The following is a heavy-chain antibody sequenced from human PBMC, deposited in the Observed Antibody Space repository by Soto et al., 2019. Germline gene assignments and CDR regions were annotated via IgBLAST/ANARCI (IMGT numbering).Heavy chain of an antibody. CDR1: GYTFTSYA. CDR3: AVSDIVLMVYAPVSFDP. Sequence: ASVKVSCKASGYTFTSYAMHWVRQAPGQRLEWMGWINAGNGNTKYSQKFQGRVTITRDTSASTAYMELSSLRSEDTAVYYCAVSDIVLMVYAPVSFDPWGQGTLVTVSS. V-gene: IGHV1-3*01. CDR2: INAGNGNT. D-gene: IGHD2-8*01. J-gene: IGHJ5*02.